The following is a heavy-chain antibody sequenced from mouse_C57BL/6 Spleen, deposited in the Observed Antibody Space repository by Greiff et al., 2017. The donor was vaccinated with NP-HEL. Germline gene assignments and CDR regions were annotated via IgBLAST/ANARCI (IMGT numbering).Heavy chain of an antibody. CDR1: GYTFTSYW. Sequence: QVQLQQPGAELVRPGSSVKLSCKASGYTFTSYWMHWVKQRPIQGLEWIGNIDPSDSETHYNQKFKDKATLTVDKSSSTAYMQLSSLTSEDSAVYYCAREGLLNFRWYVDVWGTGTTVTVSS. CDR3: AREGLLNFRWYVDV. V-gene: IGHV1-52*01. D-gene: IGHD2-10*01. CDR2: IDPSDSET. J-gene: IGHJ1*03.